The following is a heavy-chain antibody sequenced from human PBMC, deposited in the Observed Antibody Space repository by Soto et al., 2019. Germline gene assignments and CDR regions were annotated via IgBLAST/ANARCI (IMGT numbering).Heavy chain of an antibody. Sequence: EVQLVESGGGLVQPGVSLRLSCAASGFTFSSYSMNWVRQAHGKGLEWVSYISSSRSTIYYADSVKGRFTISRDNAKNSLYLQLNSLRDEDTAVYYCARGLRGYSSGWYGGQGTLVTVSS. V-gene: IGHV3-48*02. D-gene: IGHD6-19*01. CDR1: GFTFSSYS. J-gene: IGHJ4*02. CDR3: ARGLRGYSSGWY. CDR2: ISSSRSTI.